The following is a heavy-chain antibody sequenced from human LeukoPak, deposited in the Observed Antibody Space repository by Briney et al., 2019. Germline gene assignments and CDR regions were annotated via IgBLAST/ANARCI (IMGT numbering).Heavy chain of an antibody. J-gene: IGHJ5*02. CDR1: GGSISSYY. D-gene: IGHD6-13*01. V-gene: IGHV4-59*12. Sequence: PSETLSLTCTVSGGSISSYYWTWIRQPPEKGLEWIGYIYHSGSTYYNPSLKSRVTISVDKSKNQFSLRLTSVTAADTALYYCARGRGEDIGSWSVWFDPWGQGTLVTVSS. CDR3: ARGRGEDIGSWSVWFDP. CDR2: IYHSGST.